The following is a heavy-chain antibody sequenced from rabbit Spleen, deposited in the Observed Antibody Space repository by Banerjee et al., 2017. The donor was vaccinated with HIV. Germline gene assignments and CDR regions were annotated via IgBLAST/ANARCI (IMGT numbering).Heavy chain of an antibody. CDR2: IYTGNGKT. J-gene: IGHJ4*01. D-gene: IGHD1-1*01. V-gene: IGHV1S45*01. Sequence: QEQLEESGGDLVKPEGSLTLTCTASGFSFSRDYDMCWVRQAPGKGLEWIGCIYTGNGKTYYASWAKGRFTISKSSSTTVTLQMTSLTAADTATYFCARDNGSGDYIDVYFDLWGQGTLVTVS. CDR3: ARDNGSGDYIDVYFDL. CDR1: GFSFSRDYD.